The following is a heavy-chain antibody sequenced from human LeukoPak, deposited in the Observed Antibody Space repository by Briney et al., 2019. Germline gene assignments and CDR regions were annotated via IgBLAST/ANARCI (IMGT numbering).Heavy chain of an antibody. CDR3: ARDLGIFGDFDY. J-gene: IGHJ4*02. Sequence: PGGSLRLSCTTSGFSFSNFGMHWVRQAPDKGLEWLAFIRYDGSNEYSADSVKGRLTISRDNSRNTLFLQMDSLRSEDTAVYYCARDLGIFGDFDYWGQGTLVIVSS. CDR2: IRYDGSNE. D-gene: IGHD3-3*01. CDR1: GFSFSNFG. V-gene: IGHV3-30*02.